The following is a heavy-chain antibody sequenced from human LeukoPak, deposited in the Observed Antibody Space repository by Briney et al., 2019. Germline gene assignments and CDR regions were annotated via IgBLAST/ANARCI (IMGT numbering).Heavy chain of an antibody. V-gene: IGHV1-69*13. J-gene: IGHJ4*02. Sequence: SVKVSCKASGGTFISYAISWVRQAPGQGLEWMGGIIPIFGTANYAQKFQGRVTITADESTSTAYMELSSLRSEDTAVYYCATSEGPSPYDLSGVRWGQGTLVTVSS. CDR3: ATSEGPSPYDLSGVR. CDR1: GGTFISYA. D-gene: IGHD3-10*02. CDR2: IIPIFGTA.